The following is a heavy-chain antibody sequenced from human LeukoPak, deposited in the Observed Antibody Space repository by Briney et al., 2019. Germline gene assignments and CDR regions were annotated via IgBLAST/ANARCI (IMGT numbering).Heavy chain of an antibody. Sequence: PGGSLRLSCAASGFTFSDYYMSWIRQAPGKGLEWVSSISGSGTTIYYADSVKGRITISRDNAKNSLYLQMNSLRADDTAVYYCAKDRCSNGVGCYYYYMDVWGKGTTVTISS. CDR3: AKDRCSNGVGCYYYYMDV. D-gene: IGHD2-8*01. V-gene: IGHV3-11*04. CDR2: ISGSGTTI. CDR1: GFTFSDYY. J-gene: IGHJ6*03.